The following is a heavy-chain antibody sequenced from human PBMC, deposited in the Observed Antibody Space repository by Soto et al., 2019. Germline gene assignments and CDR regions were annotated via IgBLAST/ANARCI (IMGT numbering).Heavy chain of an antibody. D-gene: IGHD6-19*01. CDR2: INHSGST. CDR1: GGSFSGYY. Sequence: SETLSLTCAVYGGSFSGYYWSWIRQPPGKGLEWIGEINHSGSTNYNPSLKSRVTMSVDTSKNQFSLKLSSVTAADTAVYYCARGPPRYSSGWYFQGAEYFQHWGQGTLVTVSS. CDR3: ARGPPRYSSGWYFQGAEYFQH. J-gene: IGHJ1*01. V-gene: IGHV4-34*01.